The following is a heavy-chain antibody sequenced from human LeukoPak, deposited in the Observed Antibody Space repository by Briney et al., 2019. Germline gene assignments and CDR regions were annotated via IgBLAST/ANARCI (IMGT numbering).Heavy chain of an antibody. CDR2: IYYSGST. Sequence: SETLSLTCTVSGGSISSYYWSWIRQPPGKGLEWIGYIYYSGSTNYNPSLKSRVTISVDTSKNQFSLKLSSVTAADTAVYYCARSSMSGWYYFDYWGQETLVTVSS. CDR3: ARSSMSGWYYFDY. D-gene: IGHD6-19*01. V-gene: IGHV4-59*08. CDR1: GGSISSYY. J-gene: IGHJ4*02.